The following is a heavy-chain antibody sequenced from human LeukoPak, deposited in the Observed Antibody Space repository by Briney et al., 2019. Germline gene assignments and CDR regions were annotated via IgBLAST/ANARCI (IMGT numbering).Heavy chain of an antibody. CDR3: AKEVSIISRGLDY. CDR2: IKQDGSEK. CDR1: GFTFSSYW. V-gene: IGHV3-7*01. J-gene: IGHJ4*02. Sequence: GGSLRLSCAASGFTFSSYWMSWVRQAPGKGLEWVANIKQDGSEKYYVDSVKGRFTISRDNAKNSLYLQMNSLRAEDTAVYYCAKEVSIISRGLDYWGQGILVTVSS. D-gene: IGHD2-21*01.